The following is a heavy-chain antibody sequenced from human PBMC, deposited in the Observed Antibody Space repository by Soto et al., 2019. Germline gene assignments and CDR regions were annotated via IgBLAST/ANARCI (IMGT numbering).Heavy chain of an antibody. V-gene: IGHV1-69*13. CDR1: GGTFSSYA. CDR3: ARAEGYQLLGPPVAAAGTGHYYYYGMDV. J-gene: IGHJ6*02. CDR2: IIPIFGTA. D-gene: IGHD6-13*01. Sequence: GASVKVSCKASGGTFSSYAISWVRQAPGQGLEWMGGIIPIFGTANYAQKFQGRVTITADESTSTAYMELSSLRSEDTAVYYCARAEGYQLLGPPVAAAGTGHYYYYGMDVWGQGTTVTVSS.